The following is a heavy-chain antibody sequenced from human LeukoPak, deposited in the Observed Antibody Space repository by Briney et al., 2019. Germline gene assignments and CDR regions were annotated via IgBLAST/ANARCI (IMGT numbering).Heavy chain of an antibody. D-gene: IGHD2/OR15-2a*01. V-gene: IGHV4-4*07. CDR2: IYTSGST. CDR1: GGSISSYY. J-gene: IGHJ3*02. CDR3: ARDNKASRFQDAFDI. Sequence: SETLSLTCTVSGGSISSYYWSWIRQPAGKGLEWIRRIYTSGSTNYNPSLKSRVTMSVDTSKNQFSLKLSSVTAADTAVYYCARDNKASRFQDAFDIWGQGTKVTVSS.